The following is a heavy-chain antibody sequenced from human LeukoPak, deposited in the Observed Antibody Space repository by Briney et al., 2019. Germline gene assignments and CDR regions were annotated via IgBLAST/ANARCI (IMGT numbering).Heavy chain of an antibody. J-gene: IGHJ5*02. CDR2: IIPIFGTA. V-gene: IGHV1-69*13. CDR1: GGTFSSYA. D-gene: IGHD2-15*01. CDR3: ARLIRAVGNNWFDP. Sequence: ASVKVSCKASGGTFSSYAISWVRQAPGQGLEWMGGIIPIFGTANYAQEFQGRVTITADESTSTAYMELSSLRSEDTAVYYCARLIRAVGNNWFDPWGQGTLVTVSS.